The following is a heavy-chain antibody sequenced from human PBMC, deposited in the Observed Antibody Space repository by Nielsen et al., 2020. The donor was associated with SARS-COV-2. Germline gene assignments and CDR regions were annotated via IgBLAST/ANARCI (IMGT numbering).Heavy chain of an antibody. Sequence: GGSLRLSCAAAGFTFSNYGMHWVRQVAGHGLEWVAIVSRDGSDTFYVDSVKGRFTISRDNSKNTVYLQMNSLRAEDTAVYHCAKDVWSGAHQSGPDYWGQGTLVTVSS. D-gene: IGHD3-3*01. CDR3: AKDVWSGAHQSGPDY. J-gene: IGHJ4*02. V-gene: IGHV3-30*18. CDR2: VSRDGSDT. CDR1: GFTFSNYG.